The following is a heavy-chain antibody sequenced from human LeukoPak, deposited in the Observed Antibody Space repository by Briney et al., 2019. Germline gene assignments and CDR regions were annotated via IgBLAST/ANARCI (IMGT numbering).Heavy chain of an antibody. CDR3: ARAGLLFGAVHAFDI. CDR1: GYTFTSYY. Sequence: ASVKVSCKASGYTFTSYYMHWVRQAPGQGLEWMGIINPSGGSTSYAQKFQGRGTMTRDMSTSTVYMELSSLRSEDTAVYYCARAGLLFGAVHAFDIWGQGTMVTVSS. CDR2: INPSGGST. J-gene: IGHJ3*02. V-gene: IGHV1-46*01. D-gene: IGHD3-3*01.